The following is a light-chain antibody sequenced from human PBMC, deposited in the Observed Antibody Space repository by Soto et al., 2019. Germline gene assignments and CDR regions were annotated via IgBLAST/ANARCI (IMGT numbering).Light chain of an antibody. J-gene: IGKJ2*01. Sequence: EIVLTQSPGTLSLSPGERATLSCRASQSVSSSYLAWYQHKPGQAPRLLVYGASSRATGIPDRFSGSGSGTDFTLTISRLEPEYCAVYYCQQYGSAPHTVRQATKLEIK. CDR1: QSVSSSY. CDR3: QQYGSAPHT. V-gene: IGKV3-20*01. CDR2: GAS.